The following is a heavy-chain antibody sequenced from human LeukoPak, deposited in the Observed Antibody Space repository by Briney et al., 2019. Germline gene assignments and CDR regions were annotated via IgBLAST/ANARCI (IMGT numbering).Heavy chain of an antibody. Sequence: GASVKVSCKASNYTFISYSITWVRQAPGQGLEWMGWISTYNGRTNYAPNFQDRVTMTSDRSTSTAYMELRSLRSDDTAVYYCARLNCTHLFDTIYHQLDYWGQGALVTVSS. J-gene: IGHJ4*02. CDR1: NYTFISYS. CDR3: ARLNCTHLFDTIYHQLDY. CDR2: ISTYNGRT. V-gene: IGHV1-18*01. D-gene: IGHD1-20*01.